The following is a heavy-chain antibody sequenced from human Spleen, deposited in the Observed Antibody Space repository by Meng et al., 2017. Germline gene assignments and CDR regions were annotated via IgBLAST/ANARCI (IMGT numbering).Heavy chain of an antibody. J-gene: IGHJ5*02. CDR3: VRSSGWVRTGFDP. CDR2: IGHSGVT. V-gene: IGHV4-39*01. D-gene: IGHD6-19*01. CDR1: GGSISTSGYY. Sequence: QPQLQESGPGLVKPSEALSLICGISGGSISTSGYYWGWIRQPPGKGLEWIGSIGHSGVTYYTPSIRSRVTVSIDTSKNQFFLEVTSVTAADTAVYYCVRSSGWVRTGFDPWGQGTLVTVSS.